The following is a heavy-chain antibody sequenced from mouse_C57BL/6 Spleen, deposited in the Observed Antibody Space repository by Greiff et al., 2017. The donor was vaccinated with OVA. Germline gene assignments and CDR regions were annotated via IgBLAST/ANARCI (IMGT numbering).Heavy chain of an antibody. CDR2: IYPGSGTT. D-gene: IGHD2-2*01. V-gene: IGHV1-76*01. CDR1: GYTFTDYY. Sequence: QVQLQQSGAELVRPGASVKLSCKASGYTFTDYYINWVKQRPGQGLEWIARIYPGSGTTYYNEKFKGKATLTAEKSSSPAYMQLSSLTSEDSAVYFCARMDYGDDDAMDYWGQGTSVTVSS. CDR3: ARMDYGDDDAMDY. J-gene: IGHJ4*01.